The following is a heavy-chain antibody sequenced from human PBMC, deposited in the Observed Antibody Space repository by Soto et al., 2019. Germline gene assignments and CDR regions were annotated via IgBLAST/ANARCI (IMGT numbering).Heavy chain of an antibody. CDR3: ARVFWSGYYFDY. J-gene: IGHJ4*02. CDR1: GFTFSSYS. V-gene: IGHV3-53*01. D-gene: IGHD3-3*01. Sequence: GGSLRLSCAASGFTFSSYSMNWVRQAPGKGLEWVSVIYSGGSTYYADSVKGRFTISRDNSKNTLYLQMNSLRAEDTAVYYCARVFWSGYYFDYWGQGTLVTVSS. CDR2: IYSGGST.